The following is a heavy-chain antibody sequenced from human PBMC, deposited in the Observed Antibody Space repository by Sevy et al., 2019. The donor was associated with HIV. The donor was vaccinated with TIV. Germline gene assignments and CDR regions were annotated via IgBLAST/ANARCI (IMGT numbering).Heavy chain of an antibody. V-gene: IGHV3-30*18. CDR1: GIIFTTSG. Sequence: GGSLRLSCAVSGIIFTTSGMHWVRQAPGKGLEWVAVISYDGRNKFYGDSVKGRFTISRDNSKNILYLQMNNLRVEDTAVYYCAKDFTGYNGMDVWGQRTMVTVSS. CDR2: ISYDGRNK. D-gene: IGHD3-9*01. J-gene: IGHJ6*02. CDR3: AKDFTGYNGMDV.